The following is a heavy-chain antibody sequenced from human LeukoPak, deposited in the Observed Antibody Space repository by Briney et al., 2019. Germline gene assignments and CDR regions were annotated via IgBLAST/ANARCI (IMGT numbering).Heavy chain of an antibody. Sequence: PGGSLRLSCAASGFTLSTYAMSWVRQTPGKGLEWVAATSSSDAGTYYADSVKGRFTISRDNARNSLYLQMNSLRAEDTAVYYCARGAPYSSSEFDYWGQGTLVTVSS. V-gene: IGHV3-21*01. J-gene: IGHJ4*02. CDR2: TSSSDAGT. CDR3: ARGAPYSSSEFDY. CDR1: GFTLSTYA. D-gene: IGHD6-13*01.